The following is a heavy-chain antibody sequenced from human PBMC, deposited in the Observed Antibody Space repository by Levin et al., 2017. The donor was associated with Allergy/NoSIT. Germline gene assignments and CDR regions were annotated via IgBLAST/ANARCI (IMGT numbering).Heavy chain of an antibody. CDR2: IYYSGST. CDR3: ASRGAYSSSWYRFDY. J-gene: IGHJ4*02. CDR1: GGSISSSSYY. Sequence: SETLSLTCTVSGGSISSSSYYWGWIRQPPGKGLEWIGSIYYSGSTYYNPSLKSRVTIYVDTSKNQFSLKLSSVTAADTAVYYCASRGAYSSSWYRFDYWGQGTLVTVSS. V-gene: IGHV4-39*01. D-gene: IGHD6-13*01.